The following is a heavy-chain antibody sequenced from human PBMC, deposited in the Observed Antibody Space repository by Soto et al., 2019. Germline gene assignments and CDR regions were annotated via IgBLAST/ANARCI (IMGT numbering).Heavy chain of an antibody. Sequence: GGSLRLSCAASGFTFSSYAMHWVRQAPGKGLEWVAVISYDGSNKYYADSVKGRFTISRDNSKNTLYLQMNSLRAEDTAVYYCARDRPTFSYYYGSGSFPDYWGQGTLVTVSS. CDR3: ARDRPTFSYYYGSGSFPDY. CDR2: ISYDGSNK. J-gene: IGHJ4*02. D-gene: IGHD3-10*01. CDR1: GFTFSSYA. V-gene: IGHV3-30-3*01.